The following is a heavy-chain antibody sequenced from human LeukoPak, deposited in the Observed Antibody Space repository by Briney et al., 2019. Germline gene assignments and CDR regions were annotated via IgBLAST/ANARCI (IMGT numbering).Heavy chain of an antibody. CDR1: GFTFSNHS. CDR2: ISSTSNTI. Sequence: GGSLILSCAASGFTFSNHSMNWVRQAPGKGLEWVSWISSTSNTIYYADSVKGRFTISRDNAKNSLDLQMNSLRDEDTAVYYCARPSRSTGPAYWGQGTLVTVSS. D-gene: IGHD2-2*01. V-gene: IGHV3-48*02. CDR3: ARPSRSTGPAY. J-gene: IGHJ4*02.